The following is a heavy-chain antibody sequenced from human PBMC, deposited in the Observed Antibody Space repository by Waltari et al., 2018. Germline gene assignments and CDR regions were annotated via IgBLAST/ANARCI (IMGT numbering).Heavy chain of an antibody. CDR3: ARSIAGAAHHSN. D-gene: IGHD6-13*01. J-gene: IGHJ4*02. CDR1: GGSISSYY. CDR2: IYYSGGN. V-gene: IGHV4-59*01. Sequence: QVQLQVSGPGLVKPSETLSLPCPVSGGSISSYYWSWTRPPPGEGLEWLGDIYYSGGNNYNPSPKRRVNISVDTSKNQFSLKLSSVTAADTAVYYCARSIAGAAHHSNWGQGTLVTVSS.